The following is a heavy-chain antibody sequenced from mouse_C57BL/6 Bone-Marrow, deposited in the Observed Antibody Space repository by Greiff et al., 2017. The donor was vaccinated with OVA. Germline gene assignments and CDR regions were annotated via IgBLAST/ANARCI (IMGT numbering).Heavy chain of an antibody. CDR1: GYTFTDYY. J-gene: IGHJ2*01. Sequence: VQLQQSGPVLVKPGASVKMSCKASGYTFTDYYMNWVKQSHGKSLEWIGVINPYNGGTSYNQKFKGKATLTVDKSSSTAYMELNSLTSEDSAVYYCARGGITTVVATGDWGQGTTLTVSS. CDR3: ARGGITTVVATGD. D-gene: IGHD1-1*01. V-gene: IGHV1-19*01. CDR2: INPYNGGT.